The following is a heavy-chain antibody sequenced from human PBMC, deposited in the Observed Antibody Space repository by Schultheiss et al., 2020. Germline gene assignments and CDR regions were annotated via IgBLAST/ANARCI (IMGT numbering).Heavy chain of an antibody. D-gene: IGHD3-16*02. V-gene: IGHV5-51*06. CDR1: GYTFTTYW. CDR3: ASLSKVSYFFRMDV. Sequence: GESLKISCKASGYTFTTYWIAWVRQMPGKGLEWMGIIYPGDSDTTYNPSFEGQVNISADKSVNTAYLQWSSLKVSDAAMYYWASLSKVSYFFRMDVWGQGTTVTVSS. J-gene: IGHJ6*02. CDR2: IYPGDSDT.